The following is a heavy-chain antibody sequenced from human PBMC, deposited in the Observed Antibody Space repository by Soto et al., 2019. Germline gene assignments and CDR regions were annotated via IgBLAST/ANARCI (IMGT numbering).Heavy chain of an antibody. Sequence: QLQLQESGPGLVKPSETLSLTCTVSGGSISSSSYYWGWIRQPPGKGLEWIGSIYYSGSTYYNPSLKSRVTITVDTSKNSFSLKVSSVTAADTAVYYCARLDSSSWPFDYWGQGTLVTVSS. V-gene: IGHV4-39*01. CDR2: IYYSGST. J-gene: IGHJ4*02. D-gene: IGHD6-13*01. CDR3: ARLDSSSWPFDY. CDR1: GGSISSSSYY.